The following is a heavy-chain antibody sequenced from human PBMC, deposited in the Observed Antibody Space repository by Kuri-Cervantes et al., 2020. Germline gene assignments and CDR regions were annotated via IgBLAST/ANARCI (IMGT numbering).Heavy chain of an antibody. J-gene: IGHJ5*02. CDR3: AREAGERVVVDTNNWFDP. CDR1: GYTFTSYY. D-gene: IGHD2-15*01. CDR2: IIPIFGTA. Sequence: SVKVSCKASGYTFTSYYMHWVRQAPGQGLEWMGGIIPIFGTANYAQKFQGRVTITADESTSTAYMELSSLRSEDTAVYYCAREAGERVVVDTNNWFDPWGQGTLVTVSS. V-gene: IGHV1-69*13.